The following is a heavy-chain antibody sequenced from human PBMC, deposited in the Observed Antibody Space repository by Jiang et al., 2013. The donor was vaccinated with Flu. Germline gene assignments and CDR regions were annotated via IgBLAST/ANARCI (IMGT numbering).Heavy chain of an antibody. CDR2: INAGIGKT. Sequence: IFTSYAIHWVRQAPGQRLEWVGWINAGIGKTMYSXKFQGRVSITRDASATTVYMELSSLRSEDTAVYYCARVNGPGFDRNLGSRAGGFDPWGQGTLVTVSS. CDR3: ARVNGPGFDRNLGSRAGGFDP. J-gene: IGHJ5*02. CDR1: IFTSYA. V-gene: IGHV1-3*01. D-gene: IGHD1-14*01.